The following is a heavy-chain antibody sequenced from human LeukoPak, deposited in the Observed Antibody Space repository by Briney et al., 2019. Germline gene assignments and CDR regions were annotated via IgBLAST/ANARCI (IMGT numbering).Heavy chain of an antibody. CDR2: IKQDGSEK. Sequence: LPGGSLRLSCAASGFTFSSYWMSWVRQAPGKGLEWVANIKQDGSEKYYVDSVKGRFTVSRDIAKKSMYLQMNSLRAEDTAVYYCARLSAMFRGPEDIYYFEYWGQGMLVTVSS. J-gene: IGHJ4*02. CDR3: ARLSAMFRGPEDIYYFEY. V-gene: IGHV3-7*01. CDR1: GFTFSSYW. D-gene: IGHD3-10*01.